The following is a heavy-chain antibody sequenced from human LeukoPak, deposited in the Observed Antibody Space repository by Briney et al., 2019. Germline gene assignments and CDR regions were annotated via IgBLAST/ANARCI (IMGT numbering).Heavy chain of an antibody. D-gene: IGHD6-13*01. CDR1: GYTFTGYY. Sequence: ASVKVSCKASGYTFTGYYMHWVRQAPGQGLEWMGWINPNSGGTNYAQKFQGRVTMTRDTSISTAYMELSRLRSDDTAVYYCARTLYSSSWYDAFDIWGQGTMVTVSS. CDR3: ARTLYSSSWYDAFDI. CDR2: INPNSGGT. J-gene: IGHJ3*02. V-gene: IGHV1-2*02.